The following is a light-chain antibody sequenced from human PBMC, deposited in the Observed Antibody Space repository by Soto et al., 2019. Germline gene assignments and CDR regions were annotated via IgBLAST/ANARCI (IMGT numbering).Light chain of an antibody. V-gene: IGKV3-11*01. CDR1: QSVSSSY. CDR2: GAF. Sequence: ETVMTQSPGTLSVSPGERATLSCRASQSVSSSYLAWYQQKPGQAPRLLIYGAFNRATGIPARFSGSGSGTNFTLTISSLEPEDSAVYYCQQRNVWPPVTFGQGTRLEIK. J-gene: IGKJ5*01. CDR3: QQRNVWPPVT.